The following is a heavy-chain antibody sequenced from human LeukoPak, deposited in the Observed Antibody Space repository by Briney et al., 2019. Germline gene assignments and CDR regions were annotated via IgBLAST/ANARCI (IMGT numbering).Heavy chain of an antibody. J-gene: IGHJ4*02. CDR3: ARDYPYYYDSSGFDY. Sequence: ASVTVSCKASGYTFTSYAMNWVRQAPGQGLEWMGWINTNTGNPTYAQGITGRFVFSLDTSVSTAYLQISSLKAEDTAVYYCARDYPYYYDSSGFDYWGQGTLVTVSS. CDR2: INTNTGNP. CDR1: GYTFTSYA. D-gene: IGHD3-22*01. V-gene: IGHV7-4-1*02.